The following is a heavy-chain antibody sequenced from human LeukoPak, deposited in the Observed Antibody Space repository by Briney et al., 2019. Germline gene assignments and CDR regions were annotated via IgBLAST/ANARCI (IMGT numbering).Heavy chain of an antibody. J-gene: IGHJ4*02. D-gene: IGHD6-19*01. CDR1: GFTFSSYA. Sequence: PAESLRLSCAASGFTFSSYAMHWVRQAPGKGLEWVAVISYDGSNKYYADSVKRRFTISRDNYKNTLYMQMNIMRADTTAEYYCAKDLRESSGWDGNVSYWGQGTLVTVSS. CDR2: ISYDGSNK. CDR3: AKDLRESSGWDGNVSY. V-gene: IGHV3-30*04.